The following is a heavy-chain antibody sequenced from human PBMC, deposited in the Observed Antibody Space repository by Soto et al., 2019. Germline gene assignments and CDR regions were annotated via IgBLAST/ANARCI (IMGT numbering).Heavy chain of an antibody. CDR3: VKGSEVARQELDY. V-gene: IGHV3-30*18. Sequence: QVQLVESGGGVVQPGRSLRLSCAASGSSFSNCGMHWVRQAPGKGLEWVAAISFDGNDKYYSESVKGRFTISRDNSKNTLFLQMNSLRVEDTAVYYCVKGSEVARQELDYWGQGTLVTVSS. CDR1: GSSFSNCG. J-gene: IGHJ4*02. D-gene: IGHD2-15*01. CDR2: ISFDGNDK.